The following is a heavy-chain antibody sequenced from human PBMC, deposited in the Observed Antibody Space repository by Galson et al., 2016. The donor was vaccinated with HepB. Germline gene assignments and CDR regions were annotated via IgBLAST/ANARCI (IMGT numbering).Heavy chain of an antibody. Sequence: QSGAEVKQPGDSLRISCKGSGYSFANSWISWVRQVSGKGLEWMGRLDPSDSYTNYSPSSQGHVIISVDKSASTTYLQFNNLRASDTARYFCVRHYRTSFDAFDVWGQGTLVTV. D-gene: IGHD1-14*01. V-gene: IGHV5-10-1*01. J-gene: IGHJ3*01. CDR1: GYSFANSW. CDR3: VRHYRTSFDAFDV. CDR2: LDPSDSYT.